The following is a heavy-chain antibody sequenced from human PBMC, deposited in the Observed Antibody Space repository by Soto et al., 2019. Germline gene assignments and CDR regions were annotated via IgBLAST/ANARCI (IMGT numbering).Heavy chain of an antibody. CDR2: VSAYNGNT. J-gene: IGHJ4*02. Sequence: ASVKVSCKASGYTFTSYGISWVRQAPGQGLEWMGWVSAYNGNTNYAQKLQGRVTMTTDTSTSTAYMELRSLRSDDTAVYYCARDANSGYDLRPDYWGQGTLVTVSS. V-gene: IGHV1-18*01. D-gene: IGHD5-12*01. CDR3: ARDANSGYDLRPDY. CDR1: GYTFTSYG.